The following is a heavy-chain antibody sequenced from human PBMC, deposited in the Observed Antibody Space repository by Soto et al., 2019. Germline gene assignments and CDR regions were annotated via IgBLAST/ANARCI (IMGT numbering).Heavy chain of an antibody. V-gene: IGHV3-23*01. J-gene: IGHJ6*03. CDR3: AKVGGENYYYYYMDV. D-gene: IGHD6-25*01. CDR1: GFTFSSYA. CDR2: ISGSGGST. Sequence: GGSLRLSCAASGFTFSSYAMSWVRQAPGKGLEWVSAISGSGGSTYYADSVKGRFTISRDNSKNTLYLQMNSLRAEDTAVYYCAKVGGENYYYYYMDVWGKGTTVTVSS.